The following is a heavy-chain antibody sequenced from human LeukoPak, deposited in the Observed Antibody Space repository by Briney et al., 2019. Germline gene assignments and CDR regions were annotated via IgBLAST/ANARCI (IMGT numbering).Heavy chain of an antibody. Sequence: GGSLRLSCAASGFTFSSYWMCWVRQAPGKGLEWVASINQDGSEKYYVDSVKGRFTISRDNTKNSLYLQMNSLRAEDTAVYYCASSSTGFFDCWGQGTLVIVSS. V-gene: IGHV3-7*05. CDR1: GFTFSSYW. CDR3: ASSSTGFFDC. D-gene: IGHD5/OR15-5a*01. J-gene: IGHJ4*02. CDR2: INQDGSEK.